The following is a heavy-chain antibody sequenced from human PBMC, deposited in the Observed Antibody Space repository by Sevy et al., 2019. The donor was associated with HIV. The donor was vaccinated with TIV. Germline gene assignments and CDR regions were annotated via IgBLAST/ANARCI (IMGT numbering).Heavy chain of an antibody. J-gene: IGHJ4*02. CDR3: AKVDSSGYYSVSGFDY. D-gene: IGHD3-22*01. V-gene: IGHV3-23*01. CDR2: ISGSGGST. CDR1: GFTFSSYA. Sequence: GGALRLSCAASGFTFSSYAMSWVRQAPGKGLEWVSAISGSGGSTYYADSAKGRFTISRANSKNTLYLQMNSLRAEDTAVYYCAKVDSSGYYSVSGFDYWGQGTLVTVSS.